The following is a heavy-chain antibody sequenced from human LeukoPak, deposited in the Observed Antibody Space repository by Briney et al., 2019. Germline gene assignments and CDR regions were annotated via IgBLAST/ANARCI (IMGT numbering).Heavy chain of an antibody. CDR2: IYTSGST. Sequence: SETLSLTCTVSGGSISSYYWSWIRQPAGKGLKWIGRIYTSGSTNYNPSLKSRVTMSVDTSKNQFSLKLSSVTAADTAVYYCATESDGELPDYWGQGTLVTVSS. CDR1: GGSISSYY. D-gene: IGHD1-26*01. V-gene: IGHV4-4*07. CDR3: ATESDGELPDY. J-gene: IGHJ4*02.